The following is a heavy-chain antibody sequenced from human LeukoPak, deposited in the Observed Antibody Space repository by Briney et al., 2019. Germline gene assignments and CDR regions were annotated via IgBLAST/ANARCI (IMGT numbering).Heavy chain of an antibody. D-gene: IGHD6-13*01. CDR2: ISWNGGSI. CDR3: AKDMGSSWFHDAFDI. J-gene: IGHJ3*02. V-gene: IGHV3-9*01. Sequence: GGSLRLSCAASGVTFSEDYMNWIRQAPGKGLEWVSGISWNGGSIGYADSVKGRFTISRDNAKNSLYLQMNSLRAEDTALYYCAKDMGSSWFHDAFDIWGQGTMVTVSS. CDR1: GVTFSEDY.